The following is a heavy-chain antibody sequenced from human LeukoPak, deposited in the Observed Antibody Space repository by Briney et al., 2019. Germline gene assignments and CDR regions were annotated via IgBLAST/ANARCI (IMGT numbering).Heavy chain of an antibody. Sequence: GGSLRLSCAASGFTVSSNYMSWVRQAPGKGLEWVSVIYSGGSTYYADSVKGRFTISRDNSMNTLYLQMNSLRAEDTAVYYCAYSSSWRKFDYWGQGTLVTVSS. CDR3: AYSSSWRKFDY. CDR2: IYSGGST. J-gene: IGHJ4*02. D-gene: IGHD6-13*01. CDR1: GFTVSSNY. V-gene: IGHV3-66*01.